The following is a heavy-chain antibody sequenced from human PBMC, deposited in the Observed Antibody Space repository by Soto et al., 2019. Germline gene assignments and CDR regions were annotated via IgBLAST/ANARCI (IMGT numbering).Heavy chain of an antibody. J-gene: IGHJ6*02. CDR1: GASIRSYY. Sequence: QMQLQESGPGLVKPSETLSLTSSVSGASIRSYYWHWIRQPPGKGLEWIGYVYTSDYTRYSSSLKSRVTISVDTSKSQFYLRLNSVTAADTAVYYCASSADHPGDFFYYNGMDVWGQGTTVTVSS. CDR2: VYTSDYT. V-gene: IGHV4-4*08. D-gene: IGHD3-10*01. CDR3: ASSADHPGDFFYYNGMDV.